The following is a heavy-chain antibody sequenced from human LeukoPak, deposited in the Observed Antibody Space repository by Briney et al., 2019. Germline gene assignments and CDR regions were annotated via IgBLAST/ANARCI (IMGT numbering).Heavy chain of an antibody. CDR1: GFSFSDYY. D-gene: IGHD4-17*01. CDR3: ARDHDYGDYDS. V-gene: IGHV3-11*04. Sequence: GGSLRLSCAASGFSFSDYYISWIRQAPGRGLEGISYISSSGVSIRYADSVKGRFTVSRDNTEKLVYLQMSSLRAEDTAVYYCARDHDYGDYDSWGQGTLVTVSS. J-gene: IGHJ5*01. CDR2: ISSSGVSI.